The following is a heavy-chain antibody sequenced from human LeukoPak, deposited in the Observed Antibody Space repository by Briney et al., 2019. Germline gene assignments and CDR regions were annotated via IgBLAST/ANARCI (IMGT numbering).Heavy chain of an antibody. J-gene: IGHJ4*02. CDR2: INRDGSDK. D-gene: IGHD1-1*01. CDR1: GFTFSSYW. V-gene: IGHV3-7*01. CDR3: ARHNYNFDY. Sequence: PGGSLRLSCAASGFTFSSYWMSWVRQAPGKGLEWVANINRDGSDKYYVDSVKGRFTISRDNAKNSLYLKMNSLRAEDTAVYYCARHNYNFDYWGQGTLVTVSS.